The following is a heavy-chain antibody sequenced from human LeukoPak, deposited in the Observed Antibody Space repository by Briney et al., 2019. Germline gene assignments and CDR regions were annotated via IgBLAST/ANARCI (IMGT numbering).Heavy chain of an antibody. CDR2: ISGSGGST. CDR3: AIRADTAMVRDY. CDR1: GFTFSNYA. D-gene: IGHD5-18*01. V-gene: IGHV3-23*01. J-gene: IGHJ4*02. Sequence: GGSLRLSCVDSGFTFSNYAMNWVRQAPGKGLEWVSAISGSGGSTYYADSVKGRFTISRDNSKNTPYLQMNSLRAEDTALYYCAIRADTAMVRDYWGQGTLVTVSS.